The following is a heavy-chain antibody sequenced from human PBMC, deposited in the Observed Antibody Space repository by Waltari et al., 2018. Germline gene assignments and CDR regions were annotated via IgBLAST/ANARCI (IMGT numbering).Heavy chain of an antibody. CDR1: GGSIGRNTFY. Sequence: QVQLQESGPGLVKSSETLSLTCTVSGGSIGRNTFYWAWIRQPPGKRMEWMASSNYSGSPFYMPSLKSRVALSVDTSRNQLCLRLTSVTAADTAVYFCVREWSSSSSWFDPWGQGTLVTVSS. V-gene: IGHV4-39*07. J-gene: IGHJ5*02. CDR2: SNYSGSP. D-gene: IGHD6-6*01. CDR3: VREWSSSSSWFDP.